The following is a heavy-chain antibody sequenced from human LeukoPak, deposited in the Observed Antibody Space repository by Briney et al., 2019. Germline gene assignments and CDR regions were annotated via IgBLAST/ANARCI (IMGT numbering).Heavy chain of an antibody. CDR3: ARVGAVGSRSAEYFQT. J-gene: IGHJ1*01. CDR2: ISSSSSYI. V-gene: IGHV3-21*01. D-gene: IGHD3-16*01. CDR1: GFTFSSYS. Sequence: PGGSLRLSCAASGFTFSSYSMNWVRQAPGKGLEWVSSISSSSSYIYYADSVKGRFTISRDNAKNSLYLQMNSLRVEDTAVYHCARVGAVGSRSAEYFQTWGQGTLVTVS.